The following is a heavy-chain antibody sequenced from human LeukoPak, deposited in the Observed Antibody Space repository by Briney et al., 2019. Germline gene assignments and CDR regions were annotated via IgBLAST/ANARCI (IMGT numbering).Heavy chain of an antibody. CDR3: AFWSGYPRGAFDI. CDR1: GGSISSYY. V-gene: IGHV4-59*01. Sequence: PSETLSLTCTVSGGSISSYYWSWIRQPPGKGLEGIGYIYYSGSTNYNPSLKSRVTISVDTSKNQFSLRLSSVTAADTAVYYCAFWSGYPRGAFDIWGQGTMVTASS. J-gene: IGHJ3*02. D-gene: IGHD3-3*01. CDR2: IYYSGST.